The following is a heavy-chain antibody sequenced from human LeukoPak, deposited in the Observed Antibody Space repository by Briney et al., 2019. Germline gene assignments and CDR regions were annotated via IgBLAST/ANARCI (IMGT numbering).Heavy chain of an antibody. CDR2: ISGSGGST. CDR3: AKGGGIAVAGTFGH. CDR1: GFTFSSYA. D-gene: IGHD6-19*01. J-gene: IGHJ4*02. Sequence: GGSLRLSCAASGFTFSSYAMSWVRQAPGKGLEWVSAISGSGGSTYYADSVKGRFTISGDNSKNTLYLQMNSLRAEDTAVYYCAKGGGIAVAGTFGHWGQGTLVTVSS. V-gene: IGHV3-23*01.